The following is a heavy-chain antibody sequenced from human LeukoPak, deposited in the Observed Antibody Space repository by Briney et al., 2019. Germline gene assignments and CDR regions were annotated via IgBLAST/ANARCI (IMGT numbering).Heavy chain of an antibody. Sequence: SETLSLTCAVYGGSFSGYYWSWIRQPPGKGLEWIGEINHSGSTNYNPSLKSRVTISVDTSKNQFSLKLSSVTAADTAVYYCARGRSKWLLPDYWGQGTLVTVSS. V-gene: IGHV4-34*01. CDR2: INHSGST. J-gene: IGHJ4*02. CDR3: ARGRSKWLLPDY. CDR1: GGSFSGYY. D-gene: IGHD3-22*01.